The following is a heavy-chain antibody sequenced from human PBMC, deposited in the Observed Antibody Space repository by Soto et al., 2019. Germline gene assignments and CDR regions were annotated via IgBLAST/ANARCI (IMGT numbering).Heavy chain of an antibody. CDR2: IYSRGRT. Sequence: EVQLVESGGGLVQPGGSRRLSCAVSGFAVSSDYLSWVRQAPGKGLESVSVIYSRGRTYYADSVKGRFTISRDNSKNTLYLQMDSLRAEDTAVYYCARGGIGGTGDRFDYWGQGTLVTVSS. V-gene: IGHV3-66*01. CDR3: ARGGIGGTGDRFDY. J-gene: IGHJ4*02. D-gene: IGHD2-21*02. CDR1: GFAVSSDY.